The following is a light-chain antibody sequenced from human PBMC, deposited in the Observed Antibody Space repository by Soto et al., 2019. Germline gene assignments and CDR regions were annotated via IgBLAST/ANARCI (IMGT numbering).Light chain of an antibody. CDR1: QNIYRY. J-gene: IGKJ5*01. CDR2: AAS. V-gene: IGKV1-39*01. CDR3: QQTYNTMIT. Sequence: EIQMTQSPSSLSASVGDRVTITCRASQNIYRYLNWYQQEPGKAPKLLIFAASSLQRGVPSRFSGSVSGTDGTITISSLKQEDGTTYYCQQTYNTMITFGQGTRLEIK.